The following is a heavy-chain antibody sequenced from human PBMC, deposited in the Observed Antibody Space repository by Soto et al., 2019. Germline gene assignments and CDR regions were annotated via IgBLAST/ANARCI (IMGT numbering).Heavy chain of an antibody. J-gene: IGHJ4*02. Sequence: QVQLQESGPGLVKPSQTLSLTCTVSGGSISSGGYYWTWIRQHPGKGLEWMGYIYYSGSTYYTPSLQSRVTLSVEAPTNQFSRNLSSVTAADTAVYYCASARSGSASFDSWGQGPLVTVSS. CDR1: GGSISSGGYY. CDR2: IYYSGST. D-gene: IGHD6-19*01. CDR3: ASARSGSASFDS. V-gene: IGHV4-31*03.